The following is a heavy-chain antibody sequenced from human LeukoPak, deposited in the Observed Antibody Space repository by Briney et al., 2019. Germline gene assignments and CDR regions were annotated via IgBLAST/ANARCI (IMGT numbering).Heavy chain of an antibody. J-gene: IGHJ4*02. CDR2: IYYSGST. CDR3: ARSSSFRGVPFDY. CDR1: GGSISSYY. Sequence: SETLSLTCTVSGGSISSYYWSWIRQPPGKGLEWIGYIYYSGSTNYNPSLKSRVTISVDTSKNQFSLKLSSVTAADTAVYYCARSSSFRGVPFDYWGQGTLVTVSS. V-gene: IGHV4-59*01. D-gene: IGHD3-10*01.